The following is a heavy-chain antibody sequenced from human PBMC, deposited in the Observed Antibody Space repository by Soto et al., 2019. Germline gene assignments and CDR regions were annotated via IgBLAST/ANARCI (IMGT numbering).Heavy chain of an antibody. CDR1: GFTFSSYG. D-gene: IGHD3-3*01. V-gene: IGHV3-30*18. CDR2: ISYDGSNK. CDR3: AKDSGRPRITIFGVVISLDY. J-gene: IGHJ4*02. Sequence: QVQLVESGGGVVQPGRSLRLSCAASGFTFSSYGMHWVRQAPGKGLEWVAVISYDGSNKYYADSVKGRFTISRDNSKNTLYLQMNSLRAEDTDVYYCAKDSGRPRITIFGVVISLDYWGQGTLVTVSS.